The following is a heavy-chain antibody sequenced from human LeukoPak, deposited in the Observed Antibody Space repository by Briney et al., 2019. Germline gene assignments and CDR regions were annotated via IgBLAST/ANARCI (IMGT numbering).Heavy chain of an antibody. D-gene: IGHD5-18*01. CDR2: ISSSSSYI. J-gene: IGHJ4*02. CDR1: GFTFSSYA. Sequence: GGSLRLSCAASGFTFSSYAMSWVRQAPGKGLEWVSSISSSSSYIYYADSVKGRFTISRDNAKNSLYLQMNSLRAEDTAVYYCARDRNSYGYFDYWGQGTLVTVSS. CDR3: ARDRNSYGYFDY. V-gene: IGHV3-21*01.